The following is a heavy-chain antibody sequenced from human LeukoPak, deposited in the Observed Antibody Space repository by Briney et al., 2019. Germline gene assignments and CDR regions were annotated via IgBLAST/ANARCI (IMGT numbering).Heavy chain of an antibody. CDR3: ATDGASRLGRGGPPYYFDY. CDR1: GFTFGDDA. Sequence: PGRSLRLSCAASGFTFGDDAMSWVRQAPGKGLECIGRIRSKSDGGTTNSAASVKGRFIISRDDSKDTLFLQMNSLKTDDTAVYHCATDGASRLGRGGPPYYFDYWGQGSLVTVSS. V-gene: IGHV3-15*01. J-gene: IGHJ4*02. D-gene: IGHD4/OR15-4a*01. CDR2: IRSKSDGGTT.